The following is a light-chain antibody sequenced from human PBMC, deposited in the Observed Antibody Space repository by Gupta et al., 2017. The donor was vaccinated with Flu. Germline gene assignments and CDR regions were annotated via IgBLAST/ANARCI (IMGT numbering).Light chain of an antibody. J-gene: IGKJ4*01. CDR1: LSMRVSY. Sequence: GPVALSPAEIATPASRIMLSMRVSYLSGYQHRRGQTPTLLIHNGAIRADGVPDRVSGSRSVTEFTPTITSREPEDFGVYYCLQDYTSSLTFGRGTRVEIK. V-gene: IGKV3-20*01. CDR2: NGA. CDR3: LQDYTSSLT.